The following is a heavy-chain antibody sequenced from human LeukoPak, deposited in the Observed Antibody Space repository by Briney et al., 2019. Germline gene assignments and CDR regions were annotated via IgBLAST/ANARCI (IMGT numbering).Heavy chain of an antibody. CDR1: GYTFTDYY. Sequence: GALVKVSCKAAGYTFTDYYMHRVRQAPGQGLEGMGWINPNSGGTNYAQKFQGRFTMTRDTSISTAYMELSRLRSDDTAVYYCARKMQQLASYYYYYGMDVWGQGTTVTVSS. J-gene: IGHJ6*02. V-gene: IGHV1-2*02. D-gene: IGHD6-13*01. CDR2: INPNSGGT. CDR3: ARKMQQLASYYYYYGMDV.